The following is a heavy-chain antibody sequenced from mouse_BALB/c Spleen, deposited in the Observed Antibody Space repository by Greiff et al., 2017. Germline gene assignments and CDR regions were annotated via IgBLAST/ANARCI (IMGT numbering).Heavy chain of an antibody. CDR2: ISYDGSN. Sequence: EVQLVESGPGLVKPSQSLSLTCSVTGYSITSGYYWNWIRQFPGNKLEWMGYISYDGSNNYNPSLKNRISITRDTSKNQFFLKLNSVTTEDTATYYCARGGNYGFFAYWGQGTLVTVSA. V-gene: IGHV3-6*02. CDR3: ARGGNYGFFAY. D-gene: IGHD2-1*01. CDR1: GYSITSGYY. J-gene: IGHJ3*01.